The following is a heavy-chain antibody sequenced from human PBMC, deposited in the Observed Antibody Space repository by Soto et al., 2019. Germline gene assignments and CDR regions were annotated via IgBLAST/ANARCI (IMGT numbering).Heavy chain of an antibody. Sequence: SETLSLTCAVSSGSISSSNWWSWVRQPPGKGLEWIGEIYHSGSTNYNPSLKSRVTISVDKSKNQFSLKLSSVTAADTAVYYCAARGVYSSSPGYWGQGTLVTVSS. CDR3: AARGVYSSSPGY. CDR2: IYHSGST. D-gene: IGHD6-6*01. V-gene: IGHV4-4*02. J-gene: IGHJ4*02. CDR1: SGSISSSNW.